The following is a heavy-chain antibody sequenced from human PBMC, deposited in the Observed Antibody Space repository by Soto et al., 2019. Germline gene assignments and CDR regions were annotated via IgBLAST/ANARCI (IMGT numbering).Heavy chain of an antibody. CDR3: AKDTGDVLRFLEWLRSDYYYGMDV. J-gene: IGHJ6*02. V-gene: IGHV3-30*18. CDR2: ISYDGSNK. D-gene: IGHD3-3*01. Sequence: QVQLVESGGGVVQPGRSLRLSCAASGFTFSSYGMHWVRQAPGKGLEWVAVISYDGSNKYYADSVKGRFTISRNNSKNTLYLQMNSLRAGDTAVYYCAKDTGDVLRFLEWLRSDYYYGMDVWGQGTTVTVSS. CDR1: GFTFSSYG.